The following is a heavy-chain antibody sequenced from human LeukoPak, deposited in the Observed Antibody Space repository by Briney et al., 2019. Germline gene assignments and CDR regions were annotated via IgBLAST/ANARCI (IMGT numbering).Heavy chain of an antibody. V-gene: IGHV3-66*02. Sequence: GGSLRLSCAASGFTVSSDYMSWVRQAPGKGLERVSVIYSGGSTYYADSVKGRFTISRDNSKNTLYLQMNSLRAEDTAVYYCARDQDSSGYIDWGQGTLVTVSS. D-gene: IGHD3-22*01. CDR3: ARDQDSSGYID. CDR1: GFTVSSDY. J-gene: IGHJ4*02. CDR2: IYSGGST.